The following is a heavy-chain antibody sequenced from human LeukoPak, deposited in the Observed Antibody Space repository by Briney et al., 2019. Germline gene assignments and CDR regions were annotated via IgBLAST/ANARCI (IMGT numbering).Heavy chain of an antibody. V-gene: IGHV1-69*02. CDR3: ARLLRAVDTGAYYFDY. D-gene: IGHD2-8*02. Sequence: SVKVSCKASGGIFSSYTFNWVRQAPAQGLEWMGRITPIPGITNYAETFQGRVTLTADTSTSTLYMELSSLRSEDTAVYYCARLLRAVDTGAYYFDYWGQGTLVTVSS. CDR2: ITPIPGIT. CDR1: GGIFSSYT. J-gene: IGHJ4*02.